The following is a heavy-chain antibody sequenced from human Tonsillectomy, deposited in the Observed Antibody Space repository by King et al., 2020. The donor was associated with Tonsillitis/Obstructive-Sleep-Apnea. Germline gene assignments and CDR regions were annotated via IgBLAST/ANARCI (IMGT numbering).Heavy chain of an antibody. CDR3: ARVNYDSSGYYDGIDY. J-gene: IGHJ4*02. CDR2: ISTYNGNT. CDR1: GYTFTSYG. V-gene: IGHV1-18*01. Sequence: QLVQSGAEVKKPGASVKVSCKASGYTFTSYGITWVRQAPGQGLEWMGWISTYNGNTNYAQKFQGRVTMTTDISTSTAYMELRSLRSDDTAVYYCARVNYDSSGYYDGIDYWGQGTLVTVSS. D-gene: IGHD3-22*01.